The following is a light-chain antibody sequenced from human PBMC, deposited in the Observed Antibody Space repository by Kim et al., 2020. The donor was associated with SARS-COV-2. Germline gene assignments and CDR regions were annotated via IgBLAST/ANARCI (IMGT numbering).Light chain of an antibody. CDR1: QSIYTY. J-gene: IGKJ5*01. Sequence: DIVLTQSPATLSLSPGERATLSCRASQSIYTYLAWYQQSPGQAPRLLIYDASYRAAGIPGRFTGSGSETDFTLTISSLEPEDFAVYYCQQRYDWPITFGQGTRLEIK. V-gene: IGKV3-11*01. CDR2: DAS. CDR3: QQRYDWPIT.